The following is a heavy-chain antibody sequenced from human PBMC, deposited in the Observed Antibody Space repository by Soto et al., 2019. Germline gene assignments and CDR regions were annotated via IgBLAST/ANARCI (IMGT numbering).Heavy chain of an antibody. CDR2: INHSGST. J-gene: IGHJ6*03. D-gene: IGHD2-2*01. CDR1: GGSFSGYY. Sequence: SETLSLTCAVYGGSFSGYYWSWIRQPPGKGLEWIGEINHSGSTNYNPSLKSRVTISVDTSKNQFSLKLSSVTAADTAVYYCARVGYCSSTSCYGYYYYYMDVWGKGTTVTVSS. CDR3: ARVGYCSSTSCYGYYYYYMDV. V-gene: IGHV4-34*01.